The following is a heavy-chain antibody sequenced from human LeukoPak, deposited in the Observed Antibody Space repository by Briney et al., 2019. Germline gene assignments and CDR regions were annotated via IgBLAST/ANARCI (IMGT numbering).Heavy chain of an antibody. J-gene: IGHJ6*02. CDR1: GYTFIGYY. V-gene: IGHV1-69*13. Sequence: GASVKVSCKASGYTFIGYYIHWIRQAPGQGLEWMGGIIPIFGTANYAQKFQGRVTITADESTSTAYMELSSLRSEDTAVYYCARAVAVVATYYYYYGMDVWGQGTTVTVSS. CDR2: IIPIFGTA. CDR3: ARAVAVVATYYYYYGMDV. D-gene: IGHD6-19*01.